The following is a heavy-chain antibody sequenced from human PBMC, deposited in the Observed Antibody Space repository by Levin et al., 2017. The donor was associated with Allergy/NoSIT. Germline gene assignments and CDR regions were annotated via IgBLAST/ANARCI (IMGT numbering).Heavy chain of an antibody. D-gene: IGHD2-15*01. CDR3: ARGRNIVVVVAATPKSYNWFDP. CDR2: INPSGGST. CDR1: GYTFTSYY. Sequence: ASVKVSCKASGYTFTSYYMHWVRQAPGQGLEWMGIINPSGGSTSYAQKFQGRVTMTRDTSTSTVYMELSSLRSEDTAVYYCARGRNIVVVVAATPKSYNWFDPWGQGTLVTVSS. J-gene: IGHJ5*02. V-gene: IGHV1-46*01.